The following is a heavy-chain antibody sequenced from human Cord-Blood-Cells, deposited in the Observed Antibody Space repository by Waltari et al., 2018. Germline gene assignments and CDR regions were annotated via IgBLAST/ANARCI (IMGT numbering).Heavy chain of an antibody. Sequence: EVQLVQSGAEVKKPGATVKISCKVSGYTFTDYYMHWVQQAPGKGLEWMGLVDPEDGETIYAEKFQGRVTITADTSTDTAYMELSSLRSEDTAVYYCATISREYSGYDYEDHDYWGQGTLVTVSS. V-gene: IGHV1-69-2*01. J-gene: IGHJ4*02. CDR1: GYTFTDYY. CDR3: ATISREYSGYDYEDHDY. D-gene: IGHD5-12*01. CDR2: VDPEDGET.